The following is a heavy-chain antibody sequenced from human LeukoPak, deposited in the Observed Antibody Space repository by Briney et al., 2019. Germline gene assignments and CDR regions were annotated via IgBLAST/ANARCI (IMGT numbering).Heavy chain of an antibody. CDR1: GFTFSTYT. Sequence: GGSLRLSCAASGFTFSTYTMNWVRQAPGKGLEWVSYISSSGSTIYYADSVKGRFTISRDNAKNPLYLQMNSLRAEDTAVYYCAELGITMIGGVWGKGTTVTISS. D-gene: IGHD3-10*02. CDR2: ISSSGSTI. V-gene: IGHV3-48*04. J-gene: IGHJ6*04. CDR3: AELGITMIGGV.